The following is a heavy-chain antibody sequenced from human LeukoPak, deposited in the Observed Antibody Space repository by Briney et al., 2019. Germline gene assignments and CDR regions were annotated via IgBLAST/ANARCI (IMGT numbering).Heavy chain of an antibody. V-gene: IGHV3-74*01. CDR3: ASDYYDSSGYYRPEGAFDI. CDR1: GFTFSSYW. D-gene: IGHD3-22*01. Sequence: GGSLRLSCAASGFTFSSYWMHWVRQAPGKGLVWVSRINSDGSSTSYADSVKGRLTISRDNAKNTLYLQMNSLRAEDTAVYYCASDYYDSSGYYRPEGAFDIWGQGTMVTVSS. J-gene: IGHJ3*02. CDR2: INSDGSST.